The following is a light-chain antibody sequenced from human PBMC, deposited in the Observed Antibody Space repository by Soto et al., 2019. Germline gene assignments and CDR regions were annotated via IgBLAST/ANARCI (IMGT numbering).Light chain of an antibody. Sequence: AIRMTQSPSSLSASTGDRVTITCRASQGIRSYLAWYQQKPGKAPKLLIYAASTLQSGVPSRFSGSGSGTDLTLTIRSRQSEDCANYCCQQYYRYPVRFGQGTQLESK. CDR2: AAS. CDR3: QQYYRYPVR. J-gene: IGKJ2*03. CDR1: QGIRSY. V-gene: IGKV1-8*01.